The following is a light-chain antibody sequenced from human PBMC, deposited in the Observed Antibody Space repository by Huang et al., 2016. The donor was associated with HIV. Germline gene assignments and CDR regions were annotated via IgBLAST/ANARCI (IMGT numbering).Light chain of an antibody. J-gene: IGKJ1*01. Sequence: EIVLTQSPGTLSLSPGERATLSCRASQSVSGSYLAWYQQKPGQAPRLLIYGASSRATGIPDRFSGRGSGTDFTLTISRLEPEDFAVDYCQHYGSSPRPFGQGTKVEIK. V-gene: IGKV3-20*01. CDR2: GAS. CDR1: QSVSGSY. CDR3: QHYGSSPRP.